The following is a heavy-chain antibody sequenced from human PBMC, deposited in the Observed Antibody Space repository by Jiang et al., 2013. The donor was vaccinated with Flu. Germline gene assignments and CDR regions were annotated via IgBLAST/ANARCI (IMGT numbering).Heavy chain of an antibody. V-gene: IGHV4-34*01. Sequence: LLKPSETLSLTCAVYGGSFSGYYWSWIRQPPGKGLEWIGEINHSGSTNYNPSLKSRVTISVDTSKNQFSLKLSSVTAADTAVYYCARGRGGQFGSYPIPYNWFDPWGQGTLVTVSS. J-gene: IGHJ5*02. CDR1: GGSFSGYY. D-gene: IGHD1-26*01. CDR2: INHSGST. CDR3: ARGRGGQFGSYPIPYNWFDP.